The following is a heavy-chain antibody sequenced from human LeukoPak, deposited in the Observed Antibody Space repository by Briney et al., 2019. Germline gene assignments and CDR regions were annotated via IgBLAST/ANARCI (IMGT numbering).Heavy chain of an antibody. CDR3: ARGPNPCEGLFECGYFGFYYYYMDV. J-gene: IGHJ6*03. CDR1: GGSISSGSYY. Sequence: PSETLSLTCTVSGGSISSGSYYWSWIRQPAGKGLEWIGRIYTSGSTNYNPSLKSRVTISVDTSKNQFSLKLSSVTAADTAVYYCARGPNPCEGLFECGYFGFYYYYMDVWGKGTTVTVSS. D-gene: IGHD3-22*01. CDR2: IYTSGST. V-gene: IGHV4-61*02.